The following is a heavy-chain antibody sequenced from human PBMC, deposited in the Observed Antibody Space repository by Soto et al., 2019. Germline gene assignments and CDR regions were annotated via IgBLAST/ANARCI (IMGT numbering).Heavy chain of an antibody. CDR1: GYTFTSYG. D-gene: IGHD3-22*01. Sequence: GASVKVSCKASGYTFTSYGISWVRQAPGQGLEWMGWISAYNGNTNYAQKLQGRVTMTTDTSTSTAYMELRSLRSEDTAVYYCARIGYYDSSGYYSAFDYWGQGTLVTVSS. CDR3: ARIGYYDSSGYYSAFDY. J-gene: IGHJ4*02. CDR2: ISAYNGNT. V-gene: IGHV1-18*01.